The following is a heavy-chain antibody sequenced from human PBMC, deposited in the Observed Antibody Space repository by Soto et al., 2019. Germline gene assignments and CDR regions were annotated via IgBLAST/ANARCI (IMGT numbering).Heavy chain of an antibody. CDR2: IYWDDDK. CDR3: AHGREYYDILTGYHPRVQPPYYFDY. CDR1: GFSLSTSGVG. V-gene: IGHV2-5*02. J-gene: IGHJ4*02. D-gene: IGHD3-9*01. Sequence: QITLKESGPTLVKPTQTLTLTCTFSGFSLSTSGVGVGWIRQPPGKALEWLALIYWDDDKRYSPSLKSRLTITKDTSKNQVVLTMTNMDPVDTATYYCAHGREYYDILTGYHPRVQPPYYFDYWGQGTLVTVSS.